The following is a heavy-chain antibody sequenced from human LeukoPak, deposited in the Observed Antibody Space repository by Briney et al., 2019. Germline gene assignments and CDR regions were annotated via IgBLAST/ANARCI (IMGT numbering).Heavy chain of an antibody. CDR2: INWNGGST. Sequence: GGSLRLSCAASGFTFDDYGMSWVRQAPGKGLEWVSGINWNGGSTGYADSVKGRFTISRDNSKNTLFLQMNSLRAEDTAIYYCVKDPYNWNDDAIDTVDIWGQGTMVTVSS. CDR3: VKDPYNWNDDAIDTVDI. J-gene: IGHJ3*02. CDR1: GFTFDDYG. D-gene: IGHD1-1*01. V-gene: IGHV3-20*04.